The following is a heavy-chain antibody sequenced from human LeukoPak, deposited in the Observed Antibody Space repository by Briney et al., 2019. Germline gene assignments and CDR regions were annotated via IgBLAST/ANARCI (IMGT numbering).Heavy chain of an antibody. CDR1: GYTFTGYY. V-gene: IGHV1-46*01. CDR3: ARDLGYCSGGSCYSSYYYYYYMDV. J-gene: IGHJ6*03. CDR2: INPSGGST. Sequence: ASVKVSCKASGYTFTGYYMHWVRQAPGQGLEWMGIINPSGGSTSYAQKFQGRVTMTRDMSTSTVYMELSSLRSEDTAVYYCARDLGYCSGGSCYSSYYYYYYMDVWGKGTTVTVSS. D-gene: IGHD2-15*01.